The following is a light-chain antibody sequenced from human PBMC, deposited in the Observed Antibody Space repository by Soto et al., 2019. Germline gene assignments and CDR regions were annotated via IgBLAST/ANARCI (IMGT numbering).Light chain of an antibody. CDR1: SHDVGGYDY. CDR3: SSYTSRSTLV. CDR2: EVT. J-gene: IGLJ3*02. V-gene: IGLV2-14*01. Sequence: QLVLTQPASVSGSPGQSITISCTGTSHDVGGYDYVSWFQQHPVKAPKLLIYEVTNRPSGVSDRFSGSKSGNTASLTISALQAEDEADYYCSSYTSRSTLVFGGGTKLTVL.